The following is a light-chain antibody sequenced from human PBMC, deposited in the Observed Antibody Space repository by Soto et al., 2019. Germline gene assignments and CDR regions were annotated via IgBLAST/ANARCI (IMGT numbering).Light chain of an antibody. CDR3: QQYKSWPPLT. Sequence: EIVMTQSPATLSVSPGETATLSCRASQSVTYNLGWYQQKPGQGPRLLIYGAFTRATGIPARFSGSGSGTEFIFNICRLRSEDFAFYYFQQYKSWPPLTFGGRTKVEIK. CDR1: QSVTYN. CDR2: GAF. V-gene: IGKV3-15*01. J-gene: IGKJ4*01.